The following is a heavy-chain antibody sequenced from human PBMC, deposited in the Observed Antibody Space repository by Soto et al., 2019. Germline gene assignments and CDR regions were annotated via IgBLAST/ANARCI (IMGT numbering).Heavy chain of an antibody. J-gene: IGHJ6*02. V-gene: IGHV1-69*06. Sequence: ASVNVSCKSSGGTFSSYSISWVRQAPGQGLEWMGGIIPIFGTANYAQKFQGRVTITADKSTSTAYMELSSLRSEDTAVYYCARLVATRYYYYGMDVWGQGTTVTVSS. CDR1: GGTFSSYS. D-gene: IGHD5-12*01. CDR2: IIPIFGTA. CDR3: ARLVATRYYYYGMDV.